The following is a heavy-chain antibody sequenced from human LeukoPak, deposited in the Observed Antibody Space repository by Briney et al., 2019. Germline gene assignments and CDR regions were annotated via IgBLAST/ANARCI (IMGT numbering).Heavy chain of an antibody. Sequence: GGSLRLSCTASGFTFSSYAMSWVRQAPGKGLEWVSAISGSGGSTYYADSVKGRFTISRDNSKNTLYLQMNSLRAEDTAVYYCAKVVADYYDSSGYCLPDYWGQGTLVTVSS. J-gene: IGHJ4*02. CDR3: AKVVADYYDSSGYCLPDY. D-gene: IGHD3-22*01. V-gene: IGHV3-23*01. CDR1: GFTFSSYA. CDR2: ISGSGGST.